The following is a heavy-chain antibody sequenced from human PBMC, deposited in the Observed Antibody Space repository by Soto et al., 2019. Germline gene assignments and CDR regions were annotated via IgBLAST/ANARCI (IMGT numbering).Heavy chain of an antibody. D-gene: IGHD3-10*01. Sequence: QVQLVQSGAEVKKPGASVKVSCKASGYTFTSYGISWVRQAPGQGLEWMGWISAYNGNTNYAQKLQGRVTMTTDTSTSTAYMELRSLRSDDTAVYYCARVQYYGSGSYYHETYYFDYWGQGTLVTVSS. V-gene: IGHV1-18*01. CDR1: GYTFTSYG. J-gene: IGHJ4*02. CDR2: ISAYNGNT. CDR3: ARVQYYGSGSYYHETYYFDY.